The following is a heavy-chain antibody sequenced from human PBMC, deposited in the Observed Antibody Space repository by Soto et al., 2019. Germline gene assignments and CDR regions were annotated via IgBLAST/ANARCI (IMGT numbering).Heavy chain of an antibody. Sequence: SETLSLTCTVSGGSISSYYWSWIRQTPGKGLEWIGYIFYFGSTNYNPSLKSRVTLSIDTSKNQLSLKLSSVTAADTAVYYCARDTYGDYVGYFDPWGQGIQVTVSP. CDR2: IFYFGST. D-gene: IGHD4-17*01. CDR1: GGSISSYY. CDR3: ARDTYGDYVGYFDP. V-gene: IGHV4-59*08. J-gene: IGHJ5*02.